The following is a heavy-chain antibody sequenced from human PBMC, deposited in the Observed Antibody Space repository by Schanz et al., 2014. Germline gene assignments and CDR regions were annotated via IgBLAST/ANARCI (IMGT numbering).Heavy chain of an antibody. CDR1: GFTFTNLG. CDR3: AKIWKAHHLTGRPGWSDGMDV. J-gene: IGHJ6*02. D-gene: IGHD3-3*01. V-gene: IGHV3-NL1*01. Sequence: QVQLVESGGGVVQPGGSLRLSCAASGFTFTNLGMHWVRRAPGKGLEWVSTIASGGSHTFYADSVTGRFTISGDNSKNTLFLQMNSLRVEDTAIYYCAKIWKAHHLTGRPGWSDGMDVWGQGTTV. CDR2: IASGGSHT.